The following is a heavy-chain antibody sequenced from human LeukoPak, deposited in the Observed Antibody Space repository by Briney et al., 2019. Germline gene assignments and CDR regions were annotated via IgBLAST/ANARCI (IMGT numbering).Heavy chain of an antibody. CDR3: ARDPYNLNYGDFDY. CDR2: INPNSGDT. J-gene: IGHJ4*02. CDR1: GYTFTGYY. V-gene: IGHV1-2*02. D-gene: IGHD4-17*01. Sequence: ASVKVSCKASGYTFTGYYIHWVRQAPGQGLQWMGWINPNSGDTDYAQKFQGRVTMTRDTSISTAYMELSRLRSDDTAVYFCARDPYNLNYGDFDYWGQGTLVTVSS.